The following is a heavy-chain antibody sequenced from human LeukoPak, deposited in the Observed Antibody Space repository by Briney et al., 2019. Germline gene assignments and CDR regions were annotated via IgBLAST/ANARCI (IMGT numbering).Heavy chain of an antibody. CDR3: AGSSSSWKNWFDP. J-gene: IGHJ5*02. CDR1: GGXISSYH. V-gene: IGHV4-59*01. Sequence: SETLSLTCTVSGGXISSYHCSWIRQPPGKGLEWLGGIYYSGTTNYNPSLQSRVIMSVDMSNNQCSLKLSSVPAADTAVYYCAGSSSSWKNWFDPWGQGTLVTVSS. D-gene: IGHD6-13*01. CDR2: IYYSGTT.